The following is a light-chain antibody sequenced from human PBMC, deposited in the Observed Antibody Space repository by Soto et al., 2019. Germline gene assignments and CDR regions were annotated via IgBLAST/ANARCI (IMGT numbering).Light chain of an antibody. V-gene: IGKV3-20*01. CDR1: QSVDIN. CDR3: QQYHTSPLT. J-gene: IGKJ1*01. CDR2: GAS. Sequence: EIVLTQSPVTLSASPGERVTLSCRASQSVDINLAWYQQKPGQAPRRLIYGASIRATGIPDRFSGSGSGTDFTLTISRLEPEDFALYYCQQYHTSPLTFGQGTKVDIK.